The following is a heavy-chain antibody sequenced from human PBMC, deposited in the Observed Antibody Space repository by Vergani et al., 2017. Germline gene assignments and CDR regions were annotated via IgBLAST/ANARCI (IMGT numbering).Heavy chain of an antibody. CDR3: ARDSWTSELRGVYWFDT. V-gene: IGHV4-61*02. CDR2: IHSSGTT. CDR1: GGSITSGSFY. Sequence: QVQLHESGPGLVKPSQTLSHTCTVSGGSITSGSFYWSWIRQPAGKGLEWIGRIHSSGTTNYNPSLKSRVTLSVDTSKNQLSLRMTSVTAADTAVYYCARDSWTSELRGVYWFDTWGQGTLVSVSS. D-gene: IGHD3-10*01. J-gene: IGHJ5*02.